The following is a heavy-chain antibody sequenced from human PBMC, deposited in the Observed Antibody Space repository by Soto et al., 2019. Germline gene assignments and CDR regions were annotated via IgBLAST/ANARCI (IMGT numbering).Heavy chain of an antibody. CDR2: IWYDGSNK. CDR3: ARMDPEYQLLLYYYYGMDV. D-gene: IGHD2-2*01. Sequence: GGSLRLSCAASGFTFSSYGMHWVRQAPGKGLEWVAVIWYDGSNKYYADSVKGRFTISRDNSKNTLYLQMNSLRAEDTAVYYCARMDPEYQLLLYYYYGMDVWGQGTTVTVSS. CDR1: GFTFSSYG. J-gene: IGHJ6*02. V-gene: IGHV3-33*01.